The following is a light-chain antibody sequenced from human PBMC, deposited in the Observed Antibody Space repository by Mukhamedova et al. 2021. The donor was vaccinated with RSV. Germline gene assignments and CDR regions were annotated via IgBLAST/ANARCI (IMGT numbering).Light chain of an antibody. CDR3: QQTQTTPRT. V-gene: IGKV1-39*01. CDR2: SAA. Sequence: WYQRRVHGKAPKLLIHSAASLQSGVPVRFSGIGSGTDFTPTISSLQPEDFAVYFCQQTQTTPRTFGQGTKVDIK. J-gene: IGKJ1*01.